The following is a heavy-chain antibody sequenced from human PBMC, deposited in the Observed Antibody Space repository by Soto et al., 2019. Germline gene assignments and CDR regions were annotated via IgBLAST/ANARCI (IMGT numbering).Heavy chain of an antibody. D-gene: IGHD2-15*01. CDR1: GYTFIGFS. V-gene: IGHV1-2*02. Sequence: QEQLVQSGPEVKKPGASVKVSCESSGYTFIGFSLHWVRQAPGQGLEWMGWINPKNGDTYYAQKFQGRVTMTRYPSINTVYMELNSLKSDDTAVYYCSKGRWTVGHCSGGSCYDGMDVWGQGTTVTVSS. J-gene: IGHJ6*02. CDR3: SKGRWTVGHCSGGSCYDGMDV. CDR2: INPKNGDT.